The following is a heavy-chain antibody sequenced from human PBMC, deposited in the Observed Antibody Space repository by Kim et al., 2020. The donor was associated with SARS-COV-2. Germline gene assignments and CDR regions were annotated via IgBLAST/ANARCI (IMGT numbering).Heavy chain of an antibody. CDR3: ATTTMGGYFDY. J-gene: IGHJ4*02. CDR2: T. V-gene: IGHV1-3*01. Sequence: TKYSLKFQGRVTITRDTSASTAYMELSSLRSEDTAVYYCATTTMGGYFDYWGQGTLVTVSS. D-gene: IGHD1-26*01.